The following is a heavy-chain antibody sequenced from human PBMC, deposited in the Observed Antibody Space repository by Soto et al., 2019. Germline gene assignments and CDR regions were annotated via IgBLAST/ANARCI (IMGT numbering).Heavy chain of an antibody. Sequence: GASVKVSCKASGGTFSSYAISWVRQAPGQGLEWMGGIIPIFGTANYAQKFQGRVTITADESTSTAYMELSSLRSEDTAVYYCARGGIAVPGFWYYGMDVWGQGTTVTVSS. J-gene: IGHJ6*02. V-gene: IGHV1-69*13. CDR2: IIPIFGTA. CDR3: ARGGIAVPGFWYYGMDV. D-gene: IGHD6-19*01. CDR1: GGTFSSYA.